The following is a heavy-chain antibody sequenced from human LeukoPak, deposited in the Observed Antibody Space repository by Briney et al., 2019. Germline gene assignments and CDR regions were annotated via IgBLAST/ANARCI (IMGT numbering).Heavy chain of an antibody. V-gene: IGHV3-7*01. CDR2: IKQDGSEK. D-gene: IGHD3-22*01. Sequence: PGGSLRLSCAASGFTFRGFLMSWVRQTPGKGLEWVANIKQDGSEKYYADSVKGRFTISRDNTKNSLSLQMNSLRAEDTAVYYCARGHRYYYDSSGYSGWGQGTLVTVSS. J-gene: IGHJ4*02. CDR3: ARGHRYYYDSSGYSG. CDR1: GFTFRGFL.